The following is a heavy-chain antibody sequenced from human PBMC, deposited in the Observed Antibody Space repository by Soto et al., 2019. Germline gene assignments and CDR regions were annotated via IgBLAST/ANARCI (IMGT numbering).Heavy chain of an antibody. CDR2: IYWDDDK. D-gene: IGHD6-19*01. CDR3: AHIVVAGLGYYFDY. J-gene: IGHJ4*02. Sequence: QITLKESGPTLVKPTQTLTLTCTFSGFSLSSTRMAVGWIRQPPGKALEWLALIYWDDDKRYSPFLKSRLTITKDTSKNHVVLTMSNMDPVDTARYYCAHIVVAGLGYYFDYWVQGTLVTVSS. CDR1: GFSLSSTRMA. V-gene: IGHV2-5*02.